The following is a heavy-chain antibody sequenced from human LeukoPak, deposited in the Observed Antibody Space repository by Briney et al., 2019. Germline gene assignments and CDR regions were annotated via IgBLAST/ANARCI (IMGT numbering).Heavy chain of an antibody. Sequence: GGSLRLSCAASGFTFSDYYMSWIRQAPGKGLEWVSYISSSGSTIYYADSVKGRFTISRDNAKNSLYLQMNSLRAEDTAVYYCAKDDAIEGYYYYYMDVWGKGTTVTVSS. J-gene: IGHJ6*03. D-gene: IGHD2-21*01. CDR2: ISSSGSTI. CDR1: GFTFSDYY. V-gene: IGHV3-11*04. CDR3: AKDDAIEGYYYYYMDV.